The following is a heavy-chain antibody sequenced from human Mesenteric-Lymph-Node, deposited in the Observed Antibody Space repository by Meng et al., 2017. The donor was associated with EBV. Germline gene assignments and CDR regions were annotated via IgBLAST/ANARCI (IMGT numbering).Heavy chain of an antibody. Sequence: QVQLQQSGPGLVKPSQTVPLTCAISGDSVSSNSAAWNWIRQSPSRGLEWLGRTYYRSKWYNDYAVFVKSRITIIPDTSKNQFSLQLNSVTPEDTAVHYCARGATSVFDLWGRGTLVNVSS. V-gene: IGHV6-1*01. CDR1: GDSVSSNSAA. CDR2: TYYRSKWYN. CDR3: ARGATSVFDL. J-gene: IGHJ2*01.